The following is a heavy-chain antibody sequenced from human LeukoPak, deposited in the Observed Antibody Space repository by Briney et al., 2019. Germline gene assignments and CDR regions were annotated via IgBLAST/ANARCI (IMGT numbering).Heavy chain of an antibody. J-gene: IGHJ4*02. CDR2: IRHIDVNT. Sequence: PGGSLRLSCAASGFSFSTYGTNWLMSWVGQSPGKGLEWVSTIRHIDVNTYYTDSVKGRFTISRDNSKNTVFLQMNSLRAEDTAVYYCVHRPEYGSGDFPFEHWGQGALVTVAA. V-gene: IGHV3-23*01. D-gene: IGHD2-15*01. CDR3: VHRPEYGSGDFPFEH. CDR1: GFSFSTYG.